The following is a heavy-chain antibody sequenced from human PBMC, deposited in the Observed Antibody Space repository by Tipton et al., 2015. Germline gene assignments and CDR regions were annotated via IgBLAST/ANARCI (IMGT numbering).Heavy chain of an antibody. Sequence: GSLRLSCAASGFNFNTYWMSWVRQAPGEGLEWVANMNEDGSQKYYVDSVRGRFTISRGNTQNSLFLQMNSLKAEDTAVYYCARAESHGFKMCGQGTMVTVSS. CDR2: MNEDGSQK. V-gene: IGHV3-7*03. J-gene: IGHJ3*02. CDR1: GFNFNTYW. CDR3: ARAESHGFKM.